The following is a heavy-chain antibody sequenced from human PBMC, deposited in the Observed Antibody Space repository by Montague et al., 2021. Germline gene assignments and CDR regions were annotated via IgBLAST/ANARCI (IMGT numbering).Heavy chain of an antibody. D-gene: IGHD1-26*01. V-gene: IGHV4-61*02. Sequence: TLSLTCTVSGGSISSGDYYWSWIRQPAGKGLEWIGRIYTSGSTNYNPSLNSRVTILADTSKNQFSLKLSSMTAADTAAYDCARDAGRYYDLRPDSWGQGTPVTVSS. J-gene: IGHJ5*01. CDR3: ARDAGRYYDLRPDS. CDR2: IYTSGST. CDR1: GGSISSGDYY.